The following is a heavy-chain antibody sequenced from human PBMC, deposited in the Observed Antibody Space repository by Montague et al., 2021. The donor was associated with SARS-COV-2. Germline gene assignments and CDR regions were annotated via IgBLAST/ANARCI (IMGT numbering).Heavy chain of an antibody. CDR1: GFTFSSYA. Sequence: SLRLSCAASGFTFSSYAMHWVRQAPGKGLEWVAVISYDGSNKYYADSVKGRFTISRDNSKNTLYLQMNSLRAEDTAVYYCARVRYCSSTSCYNGDYGMDVWGQGTTVTVSS. V-gene: IGHV3-30-3*01. J-gene: IGHJ6*02. D-gene: IGHD2-2*02. CDR2: ISYDGSNK. CDR3: ARVRYCSSTSCYNGDYGMDV.